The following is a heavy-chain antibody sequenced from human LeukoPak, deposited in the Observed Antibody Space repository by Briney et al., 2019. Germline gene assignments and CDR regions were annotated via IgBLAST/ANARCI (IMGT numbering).Heavy chain of an antibody. CDR1: GYSFSNSD. J-gene: IGHJ1*01. D-gene: IGHD2-15*01. V-gene: IGHV1-8*03. Sequence: GASVKASCKASGYSFSNSDINWVRQATGQGLEWMGWMSPKSGNAGYAHNFQGRLTFTRNTPITTAYMELSSLTSDDTAVYYCARGEGWTYSHEYFHPWGQGTVVTVSS. CDR3: ARGEGWTYSHEYFHP. CDR2: MSPKSGNA.